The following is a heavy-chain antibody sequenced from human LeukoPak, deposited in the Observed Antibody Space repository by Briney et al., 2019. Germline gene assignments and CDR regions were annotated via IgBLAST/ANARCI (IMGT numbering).Heavy chain of an antibody. Sequence: SETLSLTCTVSGGSSSSGSYYWSWIRQPAGKGLEWIGRIYTSGSTNYNPSLKSRVTISVDTSKNQFSLKLSSVIAADTAVYYCARDGVVVPAAIRYYYYYMDVWGKGTTVTVSS. J-gene: IGHJ6*03. CDR3: ARDGVVVPAAIRYYYYYMDV. V-gene: IGHV4-61*02. D-gene: IGHD2-2*01. CDR2: IYTSGST. CDR1: GGSSSSGSYY.